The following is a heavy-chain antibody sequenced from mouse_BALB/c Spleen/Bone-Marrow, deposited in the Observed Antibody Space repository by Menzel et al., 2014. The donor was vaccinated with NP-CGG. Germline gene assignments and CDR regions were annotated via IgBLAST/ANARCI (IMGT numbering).Heavy chain of an antibody. Sequence: QVHVKQSGAELVRPGASVKLSCKASGYTFTSYWINWVKQRPGQGLEWIGNIYPSDSYTNYNQKFKDKATLTVDKSSSTAYMQLSSPTSEDSAVYYCTRYDYAMDYWGQGTSVTVSS. D-gene: IGHD2-14*01. J-gene: IGHJ4*01. CDR1: GYTFTSYW. CDR2: IYPSDSYT. CDR3: TRYDYAMDY. V-gene: IGHV1-69*02.